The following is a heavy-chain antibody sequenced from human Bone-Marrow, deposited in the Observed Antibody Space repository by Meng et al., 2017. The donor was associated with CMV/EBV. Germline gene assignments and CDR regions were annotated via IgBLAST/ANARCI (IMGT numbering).Heavy chain of an antibody. V-gene: IGHV3-20*04. J-gene: IGHJ4*02. D-gene: IGHD1-26*01. CDR1: GFTFDDYG. CDR2: INWNGGST. CDR3: ATSYYRTFDY. Sequence: GGSLRLSCAASGFTFDDYGMSWVRQAPGKGLEWVSGINWNGGSTGYADSVKGRFTISRDNAKNSLYLQMNSLRAEDTAVYYCATSYYRTFDYWGQGTLVTVSS.